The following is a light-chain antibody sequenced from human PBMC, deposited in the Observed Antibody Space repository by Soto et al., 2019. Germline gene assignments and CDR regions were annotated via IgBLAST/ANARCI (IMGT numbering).Light chain of an antibody. V-gene: IGLV2-14*01. CDR2: DVN. J-gene: IGLJ2*01. Sequence: QSALTQPASVSGSPGQSITLSCTGTSSDIGGYDYVSWYQRHPGKAPKLIIYDVNNRPSGVSNRFSGSKSGNTASLPISGLQADDEAGYYCSSYASGSSHVVFGGGTKLTVL. CDR1: SSDIGGYDY. CDR3: SSYASGSSHVV.